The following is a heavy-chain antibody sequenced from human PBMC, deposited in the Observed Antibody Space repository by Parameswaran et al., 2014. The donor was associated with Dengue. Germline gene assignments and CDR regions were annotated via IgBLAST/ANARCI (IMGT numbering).Heavy chain of an antibody. D-gene: IGHD3-22*01. J-gene: IGHJ5*02. Sequence: WVRQAPGQGLEWMGGIIPIFGTANYAQKFQGRVTITADESTSTAYMELSSLRSEDTAVYYCARDEGFPDYYDSSGDPWGQGTLVTVSS. CDR2: IIPIFGTA. V-gene: IGHV1-69*01. CDR3: ARDEGFPDYYDSSGDP.